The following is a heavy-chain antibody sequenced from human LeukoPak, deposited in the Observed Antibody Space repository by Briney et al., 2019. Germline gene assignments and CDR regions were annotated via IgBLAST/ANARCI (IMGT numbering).Heavy chain of an antibody. J-gene: IGHJ4*02. CDR1: GFTFSSYA. V-gene: IGHV3-30-3*01. CDR3: ARASENSELFDY. D-gene: IGHD1-14*01. Sequence: SGGSLRLSCAASGFTFSSYAMHWVRQAPGKGLEWVAVISYDGSNKYYADSVKGRFTISRDNSKNTLYLQMNSLRAEDTAVYYCARASENSELFDYWGQGTLVTVSS. CDR2: ISYDGSNK.